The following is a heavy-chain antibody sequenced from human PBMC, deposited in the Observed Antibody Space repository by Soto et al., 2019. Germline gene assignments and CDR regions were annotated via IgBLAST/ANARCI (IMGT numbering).Heavy chain of an antibody. V-gene: IGHV4-30-2*01. CDR3: ASRPPYYYGSGSYGFDP. J-gene: IGHJ5*02. CDR1: GGSISSGGYS. D-gene: IGHD3-10*01. CDR2: IYHSGST. Sequence: QLQLQESGSGLVKPSQTLSLTCAVSGGSISSGGYSWSWIRQPPGKGLECIGYIYHSGSTYYNPSLQSRVTISVDRSKNQFPLKLSSVTAADTAVYYCASRPPYYYGSGSYGFDPWGQGTLVTVSS.